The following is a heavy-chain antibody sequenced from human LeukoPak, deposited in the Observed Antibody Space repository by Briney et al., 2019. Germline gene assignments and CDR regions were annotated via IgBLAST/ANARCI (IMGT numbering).Heavy chain of an antibody. V-gene: IGHV3-9*01. CDR1: GFTFDDYA. D-gene: IGHD3-9*01. J-gene: IGHJ5*02. Sequence: PGGSLRLSCATSGFTFDDYAMHWVRQAPGRGLEWVSGITWNSATIVYADSVKGRFTISRDNAKNSLYLQMNSLRAEDTAVYYCARGGRYLNWFDPWGQGTLVTVSS. CDR3: ARGGRYLNWFDP. CDR2: ITWNSATI.